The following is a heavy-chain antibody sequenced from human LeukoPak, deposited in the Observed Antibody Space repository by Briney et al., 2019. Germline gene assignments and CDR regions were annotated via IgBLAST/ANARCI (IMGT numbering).Heavy chain of an antibody. Sequence: PSETLSLTCTVSGGSISSYYWSWIRQPPGKGLEWIGYIYYSGSTNYNPSLKSRVTISVDTSKNQFSLKLSSVTAADTAVYYCARDLHYYGMDVWGQGTTVTVSS. CDR2: IYYSGST. CDR1: GGSISSYY. J-gene: IGHJ6*02. CDR3: ARDLHYYGMDV. V-gene: IGHV4-59*01.